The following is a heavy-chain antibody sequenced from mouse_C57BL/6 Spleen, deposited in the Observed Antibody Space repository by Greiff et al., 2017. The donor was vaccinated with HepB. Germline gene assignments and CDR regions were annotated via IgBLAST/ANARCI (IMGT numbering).Heavy chain of an antibody. Sequence: QVQLQQPGAELVRPGSSVKLSCKASGYTFTSYWMHWVKQRPIQGLEWIGNIDPSDSETHYNQKFKDKATLTVDKSSSTAYMQLSSLTSEDSAVYYCAMGRPYAMDYWGQGTSVTVSS. D-gene: IGHD4-1*01. V-gene: IGHV1-52*01. CDR1: GYTFTSYW. CDR3: AMGRPYAMDY. J-gene: IGHJ4*01. CDR2: IDPSDSET.